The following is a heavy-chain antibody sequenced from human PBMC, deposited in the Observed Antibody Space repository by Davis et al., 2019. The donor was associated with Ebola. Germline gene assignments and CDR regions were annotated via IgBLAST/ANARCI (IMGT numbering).Heavy chain of an antibody. CDR3: ARGEEGGPTPEYFQR. Sequence: PSETLSLTCTVSGGSISSSSYYWGWIRQPPGKGLEWIGSIYYSGSTYYNPSLKSRVTISADTSKNQFSLKLSSVTAADTAVYYCARGEEGGPTPEYFQRWGQGTLVIVSS. CDR2: IYYSGST. V-gene: IGHV4-39*07. D-gene: IGHD2-15*01. CDR1: GGSISSSSYY. J-gene: IGHJ1*01.